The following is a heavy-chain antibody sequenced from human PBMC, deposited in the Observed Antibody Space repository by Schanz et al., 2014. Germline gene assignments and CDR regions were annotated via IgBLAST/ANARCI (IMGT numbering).Heavy chain of an antibody. J-gene: IGHJ3*02. V-gene: IGHV1-2*06. D-gene: IGHD3-9*01. CDR1: GYTFTDYY. Sequence: QVQLVQSGGEVKTPGASVKVSCKASGYTFTDYYMYWVRQAPGQGLEWMGRINPNSGGTNYAQKFQGRVTMTRDTSISTAYMELRRLRSDDTAVYYCARDYYDILTGYPYDTFDIWGQGTMVTVSS. CDR2: INPNSGGT. CDR3: ARDYYDILTGYPYDTFDI.